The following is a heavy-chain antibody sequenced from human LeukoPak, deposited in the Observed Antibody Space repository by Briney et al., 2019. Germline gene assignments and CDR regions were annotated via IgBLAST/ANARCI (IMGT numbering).Heavy chain of an antibody. J-gene: IGHJ4*01. CDR3: TASGGSSRFDY. CDR1: GFTCTNAW. D-gene: IGHD1-26*01. Sequence: GGSLRLSCAASGFTCTNAWMTWVRQAAGKGLEWVGRIKSKTDGATTDYAAPVKGRFTISRDDSKNTLYLQMNSLKTEDTAVYYCTASGGSSRFDYWGHGTLVTVSS. CDR2: IKSKTDGATT. V-gene: IGHV3-15*01.